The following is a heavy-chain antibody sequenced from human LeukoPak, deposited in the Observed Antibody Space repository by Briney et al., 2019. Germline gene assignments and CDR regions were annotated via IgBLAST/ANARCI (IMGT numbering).Heavy chain of an antibody. J-gene: IGHJ5*02. CDR2: IYYSGST. CDR3: ARAVVVTAIPYNWFDP. D-gene: IGHD2-21*02. CDR1: GGSISSSSYY. Sequence: SETLSLTCTVSGGSISSSSYYWGWIRQPPGKGLEWIGSIYYSGSTCYNPSLKSRVTISVDTSKNQFSLKLSSVTAADTAVYYCARAVVVTAIPYNWFDPWGQGTLVTVSS. V-gene: IGHV4-39*01.